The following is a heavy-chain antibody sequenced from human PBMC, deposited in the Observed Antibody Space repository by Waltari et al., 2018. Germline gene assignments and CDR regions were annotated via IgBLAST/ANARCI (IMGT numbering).Heavy chain of an antibody. J-gene: IGHJ4*02. CDR2: RSSTGRII. V-gene: IGHV3-48*03. Sequence: EVQLVESGGNLVQPGGSLRLSCAASGFTFSDYEMNWVRQAPGKGLEWLAYRSSTGRIIDYADSVKGRFTNSRDNAKNSLFLQMNSLRADDTAVYYCGRVASRRAGGDYWGQGTLVTVSS. CDR3: GRVASRRAGGDY. CDR1: GFTFSDYE.